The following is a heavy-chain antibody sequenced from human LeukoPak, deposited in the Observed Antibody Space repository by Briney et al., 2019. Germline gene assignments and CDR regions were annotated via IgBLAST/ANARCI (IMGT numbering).Heavy chain of an antibody. Sequence: SETLSLTCAVYGGSFSGYYWSWIRQPPGKGLEWIGEINNSGSTNYNPSPTSRVTISVDTSKNQFSLKLSSGTAADTAVYYCARLGYCSSTSCYGRAPTWFDPWGQGTLVTVSS. V-gene: IGHV4-34*01. CDR2: INNSGST. J-gene: IGHJ5*02. CDR1: GGSFSGYY. CDR3: ARLGYCSSTSCYGRAPTWFDP. D-gene: IGHD2-2*01.